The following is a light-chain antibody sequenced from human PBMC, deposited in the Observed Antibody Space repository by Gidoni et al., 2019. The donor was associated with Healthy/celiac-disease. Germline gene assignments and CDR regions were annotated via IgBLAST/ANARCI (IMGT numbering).Light chain of an antibody. CDR1: QSISSY. CDR2: AAS. V-gene: IGKV1-39*01. J-gene: IGKJ4*01. CDR3: QQSYSTPRALT. Sequence: DIQMTQSPSSLSASVGDRVTITCRASQSISSYLNWYQQKPGKAPKLLIYAASSLQSGVPSRFSGSGSGTDFTLTISSLQPEDFATYYCQQSYSTPRALTFGGGTKVELK.